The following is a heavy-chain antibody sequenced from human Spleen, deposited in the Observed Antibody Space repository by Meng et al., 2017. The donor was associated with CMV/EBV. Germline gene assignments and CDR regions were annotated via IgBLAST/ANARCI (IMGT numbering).Heavy chain of an antibody. J-gene: IGHJ4*02. Sequence: GESLKISCAASGFTFSNYWMSWVRQAPGKGLEWVANIKQDGSEKYYVDSVKGRFTISRDNVKNSLYLQMDSLRAEDTAVYYCAKVYGDYGGYFDYWGQGTLVTVSS. V-gene: IGHV3-7*03. CDR1: GFTFSNYW. CDR3: AKVYGDYGGYFDY. CDR2: IKQDGSEK. D-gene: IGHD4-17*01.